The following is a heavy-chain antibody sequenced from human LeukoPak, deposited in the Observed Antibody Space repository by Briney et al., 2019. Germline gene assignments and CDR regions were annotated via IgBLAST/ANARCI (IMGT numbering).Heavy chain of an antibody. Sequence: ASVKVSCKGSGYTFTGYYMHWVRQAPGQGLEWMGWINPNSGGTNYAQKVQGRVTMTRDTSISTAYMELSRLRSDDTAVYYCARVRGYCSSTNCYYAFDIWGQGTMVTVSS. CDR3: ARVRGYCSSTNCYYAFDI. J-gene: IGHJ3*02. CDR1: GYTFTGYY. CDR2: INPNSGGT. D-gene: IGHD2-2*01. V-gene: IGHV1-2*02.